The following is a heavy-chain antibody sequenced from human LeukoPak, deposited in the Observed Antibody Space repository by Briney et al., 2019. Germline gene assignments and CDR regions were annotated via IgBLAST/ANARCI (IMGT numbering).Heavy chain of an antibody. V-gene: IGHV4-30-4*01. CDR3: ARLRGLHAFDI. Sequence: SETLPLTCTVSGGSISSGDYYWSWIRQPPGKGLEWIGYIYYSGSTYYNPSLKSRVTISVDTSKNQFSLKLSSVTAADTAVYYCARLRGLHAFDIWGQGTMVTVSS. CDR1: GGSISSGDYY. CDR2: IYYSGST. D-gene: IGHD2-15*01. J-gene: IGHJ3*02.